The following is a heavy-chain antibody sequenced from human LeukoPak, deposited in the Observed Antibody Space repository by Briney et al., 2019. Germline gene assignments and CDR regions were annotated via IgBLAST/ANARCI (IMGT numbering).Heavy chain of an antibody. D-gene: IGHD5-24*01. CDR1: GFTLSSYA. Sequence: GGSLRLSCAASGFTLSSYAMSWVRQAPGKGLEWVSAISGSGGSTYYADSVKGRFTISRDNSKNTLYLQMNSLGAEDTAVHYCAKDGMATISYYFDYWGQGTLVTVSS. CDR2: ISGSGGST. J-gene: IGHJ4*02. CDR3: AKDGMATISYYFDY. V-gene: IGHV3-23*01.